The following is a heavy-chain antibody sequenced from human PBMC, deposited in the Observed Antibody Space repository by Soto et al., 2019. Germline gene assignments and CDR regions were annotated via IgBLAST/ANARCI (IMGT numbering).Heavy chain of an antibody. V-gene: IGHV1-69*13. D-gene: IGHD6-19*01. J-gene: IGHJ5*02. CDR3: ARESPYIAVAGTWFDP. CDR2: IIPIFGTA. Sequence: SVKVSCKASGGTFSSYAISWVRQAPGQGLEWMGGIIPIFGTANYAQKFQGRVTITADESTSTAYMELSSLRSEDTAVYYCARESPYIAVAGTWFDPWGQGTLATVSS. CDR1: GGTFSSYA.